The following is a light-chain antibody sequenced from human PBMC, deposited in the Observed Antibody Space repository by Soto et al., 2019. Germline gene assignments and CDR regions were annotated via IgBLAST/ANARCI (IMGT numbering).Light chain of an antibody. V-gene: IGKV3-11*01. CDR2: SAS. CDR1: QSISSY. J-gene: IGKJ5*01. CDR3: QQRSNWPPIT. Sequence: LLTQSPATLSLSPGERVTLSCRASQSISSYLAWYQQKPGQAPRPLIYSASDRAPGIPARFSGSGSGTDFTLTISSLEPEDFAVYYCQQRSNWPPITFGQGTRLEIK.